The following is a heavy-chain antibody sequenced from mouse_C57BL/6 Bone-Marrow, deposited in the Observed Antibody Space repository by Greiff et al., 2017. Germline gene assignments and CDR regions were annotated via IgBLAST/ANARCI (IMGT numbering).Heavy chain of an antibody. CDR2: IYYSGTI. J-gene: IGHJ3*01. V-gene: IGHV3-5*01. CDR3: ARDNGNYLAWFAY. CDR1: GISITTGNYR. D-gene: IGHD2-1*01. Sequence: VQLKESGPGLVKPSQTVFLTCTVTGISITTGNYRWSWIRQFPGNKLEWFGYIYYSGTITYNPSRTNRTTNTRDTPKNQFFLEMNSLTAEDTATYYGARDNGNYLAWFAYWGQGTLVTVSA.